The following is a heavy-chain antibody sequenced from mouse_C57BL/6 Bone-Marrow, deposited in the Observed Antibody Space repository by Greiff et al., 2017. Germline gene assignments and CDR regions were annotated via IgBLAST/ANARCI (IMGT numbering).Heavy chain of an antibody. CDR1: GFTFSSYG. J-gene: IGHJ3*01. CDR2: ISSGGSYT. Sequence: EVKLVESGGDLVKPGGSLKLSCAASGFTFSSYGMSWVRQTPDKRLEWVATISSGGSYTYYPDSVKGRFTISRDNAKNTLYLQMSSLKSEDTAMYYCASAYYYGSWFAYWGQGTLVTVSA. D-gene: IGHD1-1*01. CDR3: ASAYYYGSWFAY. V-gene: IGHV5-6*01.